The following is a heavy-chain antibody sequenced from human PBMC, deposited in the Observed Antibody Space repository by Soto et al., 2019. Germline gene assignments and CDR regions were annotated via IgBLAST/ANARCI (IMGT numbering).Heavy chain of an antibody. Sequence: GGSLRLSCAASGFTFSSYGMHWVRQAPGKGLEWVAVISYDGSNKYYADSVKGRFTISRDNSKNTLYLQMNSLRAEDTAVYYCAKDAREVVVVPTYWGQGTLVTVSS. D-gene: IGHD2-2*01. J-gene: IGHJ4*02. CDR1: GFTFSSYG. CDR3: AKDAREVVVVPTY. CDR2: ISYDGSNK. V-gene: IGHV3-30*18.